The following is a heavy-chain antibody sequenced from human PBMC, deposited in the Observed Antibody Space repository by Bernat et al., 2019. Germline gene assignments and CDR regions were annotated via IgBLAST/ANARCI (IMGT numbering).Heavy chain of an antibody. D-gene: IGHD4-17*01. CDR3: ATANGDPKRFDY. J-gene: IGHJ4*02. CDR2: ISNNGGST. Sequence: EVQLVESGGGLVQPGGSLRLSCAASGFTFSSYAMSWVRQAPGKGLEWVSTISNNGGSTYYADSVKGRFTISRDNSKNTLYLQMNSLRAEDTAVYYCATANGDPKRFDYWGQGTLVTVSS. V-gene: IGHV3-23*04. CDR1: GFTFSSYA.